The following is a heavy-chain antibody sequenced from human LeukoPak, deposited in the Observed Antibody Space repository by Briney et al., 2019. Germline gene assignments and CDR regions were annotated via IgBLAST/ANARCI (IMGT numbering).Heavy chain of an antibody. CDR2: IYYSGNT. CDR3: ARIAAAGTLDY. CDR1: GGSISGDH. J-gene: IGHJ4*02. V-gene: IGHV4-59*12. Sequence: PSETLSLTCTVSGGSISGDHWNWIRQPPGKGLEWIGNIYYSGNTNYNPSLKSRVTMSVDTSKNQFSLKLSSVTAADTAVYYCARIAAAGTLDYWGQGTLVTVSS. D-gene: IGHD6-13*01.